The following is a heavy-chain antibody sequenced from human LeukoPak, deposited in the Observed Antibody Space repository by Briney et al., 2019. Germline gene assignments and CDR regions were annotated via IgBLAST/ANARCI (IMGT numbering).Heavy chain of an antibody. D-gene: IGHD3-10*01. CDR2: INPNSGVT. CDR3: ARDLFSYYYGSGSYYYYYYMDV. CDR1: GYTFTGYY. J-gene: IGHJ6*03. V-gene: IGHV1-2*02. Sequence: ASVKVSCKASGYTFTGYYMHWVRQAPGQGREGRGCINPNSGVTKYTQRFQSRDTMTRDTPTSTAYMELSRLRSDDTAVYYCARDLFSYYYGSGSYYYYYYMDVWGKGTTVTISS.